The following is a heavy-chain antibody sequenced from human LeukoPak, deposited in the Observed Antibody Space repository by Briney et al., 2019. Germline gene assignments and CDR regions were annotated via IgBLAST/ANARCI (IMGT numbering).Heavy chain of an antibody. J-gene: IGHJ4*02. V-gene: IGHV3-33*01. CDR3: ARDSHYYGSGSPPRFDY. D-gene: IGHD3-10*01. Sequence: GGSLRLSCAASGFTFSSYGMHWVRQAPGKGLEWVAVIWYDGSNKYYADSVKGRFTISRDNSKNTLCLQMNSLRAEDTAVYYCARDSHYYGSGSPPRFDYWGQGTLVTVSS. CDR1: GFTFSSYG. CDR2: IWYDGSNK.